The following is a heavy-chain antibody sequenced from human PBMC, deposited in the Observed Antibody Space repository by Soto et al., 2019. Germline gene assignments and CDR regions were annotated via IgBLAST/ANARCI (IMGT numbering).Heavy chain of an antibody. Sequence: GGSLRLSYAASGFPFSIYLMSWVRQAPGKGLEWVANIKQDGSEKYYVDSEKGRFTISRDNAKNSLYLQMNSLRAEDTAVYYCAVDMPGLLVDYWGQGTLVTVSS. CDR3: AVDMPGLLVDY. J-gene: IGHJ4*02. D-gene: IGHD2-2*01. CDR1: GFPFSIYL. CDR2: IKQDGSEK. V-gene: IGHV3-7*01.